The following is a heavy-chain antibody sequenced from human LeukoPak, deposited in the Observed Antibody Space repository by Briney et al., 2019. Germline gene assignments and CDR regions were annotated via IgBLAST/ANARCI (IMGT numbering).Heavy chain of an antibody. Sequence: GGSLRLSCAASGFTFSSYSMSWVRQAPGKGLEWVSGINWNGGSTGYADSVKGRFTISRDNAKNSLYLQMNSLRAEDTALYYCARDTTQWELLWDYFDYWGQGTLVTVSS. CDR1: GFTFSSYS. CDR3: ARDTTQWELLWDYFDY. D-gene: IGHD1-26*01. CDR2: INWNGGST. J-gene: IGHJ4*02. V-gene: IGHV3-20*04.